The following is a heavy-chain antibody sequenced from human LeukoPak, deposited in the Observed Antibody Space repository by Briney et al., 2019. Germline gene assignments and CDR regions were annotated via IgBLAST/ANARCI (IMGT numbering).Heavy chain of an antibody. Sequence: SETLSLTCTVSGGSISSYYWSWIRQPPGKGLEWIGYIYYSGSTNYNPSLKSRVTISVDTSKNQFSLKLSSVTAADTAVYYCARDGPSGWPDYWGQGTLVTVSS. V-gene: IGHV4-59*01. J-gene: IGHJ4*02. D-gene: IGHD6-19*01. CDR2: IYYSGST. CDR3: ARDGPSGWPDY. CDR1: GGSISSYY.